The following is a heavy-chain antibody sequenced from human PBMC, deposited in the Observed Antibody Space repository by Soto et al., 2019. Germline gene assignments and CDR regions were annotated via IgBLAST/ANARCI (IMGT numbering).Heavy chain of an antibody. CDR1: GFTFSNAW. CDR3: TTGPTSRGKYGMDV. V-gene: IGHV3-15*01. Sequence: EVQLVESGGGLVKPGGSLRLSCAASGFTFSNAWMSWVRQAPGKGLEWVGRIKSKTDGGTTDYAAPVKGRFTISREDSKNTLYLQMNSLKTEDTAVYYCTTGPTSRGKYGMDVWGQGTTVTVSS. CDR2: IKSKTDGGTT. J-gene: IGHJ6*02.